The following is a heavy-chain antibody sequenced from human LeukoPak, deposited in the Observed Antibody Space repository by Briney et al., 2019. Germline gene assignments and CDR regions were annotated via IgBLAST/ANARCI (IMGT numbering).Heavy chain of an antibody. CDR1: GGSISSGDYY. V-gene: IGHV4-30-4*08. CDR2: IYYSGST. J-gene: IGHJ4*02. Sequence: PSETLSLTCTVSGGSISSGDYYWRWLRQPPGKGLEWIGYIYYSGSTYYNPSLKSRVTISVGTSKNQFSLKLSSVTGADTAVYYCATRPFLGYCSSTSCYYSRNSVDYWGQGTLATVSS. CDR3: ATRPFLGYCSSTSCYYSRNSVDY. D-gene: IGHD2-2*01.